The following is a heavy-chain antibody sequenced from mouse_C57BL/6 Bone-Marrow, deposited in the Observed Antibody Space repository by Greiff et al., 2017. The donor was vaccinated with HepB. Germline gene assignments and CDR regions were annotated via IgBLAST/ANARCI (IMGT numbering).Heavy chain of an antibody. Sequence: EVQGVESGGGLVKPGGSLKLSCAASGFTFSSYAMSWVRQTPEKRLEWVATISDGGSYTYYPDNVKGRFTISRDNAKNNLYLQMSHLKSEDTAMYYCARVRYDYDGDWYFDVWGTGTTVTVSS. J-gene: IGHJ1*03. CDR3: ARVRYDYDGDWYFDV. V-gene: IGHV5-4*01. CDR1: GFTFSSYA. D-gene: IGHD2-4*01. CDR2: ISDGGSYT.